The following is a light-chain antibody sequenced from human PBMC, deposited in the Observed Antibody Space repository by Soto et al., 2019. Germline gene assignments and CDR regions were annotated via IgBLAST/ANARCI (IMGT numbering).Light chain of an antibody. J-gene: IGLJ1*01. CDR1: SSDVGAYNY. Sequence: QSALTQPASVSGSPGQSITISCTGTSSDVGAYNYVSWYQHHPGKVPKLMIYAVSNRPSGVSNRFSASKSGNTASLTISGLQAEEEADYYCSSYTDSITLVFGTGTKLTVL. CDR2: AVS. CDR3: SSYTDSITLV. V-gene: IGLV2-14*01.